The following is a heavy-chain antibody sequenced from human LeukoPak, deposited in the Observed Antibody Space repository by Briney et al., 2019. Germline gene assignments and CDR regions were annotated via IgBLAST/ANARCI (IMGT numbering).Heavy chain of an antibody. CDR2: IFGSGGSP. CDR1: GFTFGSHA. D-gene: IGHD5-18*01. J-gene: IGHJ4*02. V-gene: IGHV3-23*01. Sequence: GGSLRLSCEASGFTFGSHAMYWVRPAPGKGLEWVAGIFGSGGSPHYADPVKGRFTISRDNSRNTVYLQINSLRAEDTAVYYCGKTTVGYSSGQKPAWPVDYWGQGTLVTVSS. CDR3: GKTTVGYSSGQKPAWPVDY.